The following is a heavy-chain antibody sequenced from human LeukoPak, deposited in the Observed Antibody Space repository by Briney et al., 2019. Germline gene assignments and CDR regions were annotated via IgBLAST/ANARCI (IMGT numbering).Heavy chain of an antibody. D-gene: IGHD6-6*01. CDR1: GLTFDDYA. CDR2: ISWNSGSI. J-gene: IGHJ6*03. Sequence: GGSLRLSCAASGLTFDDYAMHWVRQAPGKGLEWVSGISWNSGSIGYADSVKGRFTISRDNAKNSLYLQMNSLRAEDTALYYCAKALAARPYYYYYYMDVWGKGTTVTVSS. V-gene: IGHV3-9*01. CDR3: AKALAARPYYYYYYMDV.